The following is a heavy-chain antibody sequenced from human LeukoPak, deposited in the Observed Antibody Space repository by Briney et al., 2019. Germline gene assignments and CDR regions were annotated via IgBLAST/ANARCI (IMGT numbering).Heavy chain of an antibody. D-gene: IGHD2-2*01. Sequence: PSETLSLTCTVSGGSISSSSYYWGWIRQPPGKGLEWIGSIYYSGSTNYNPSLKSRVTISVDTSKNQFSLKLSSVTAADTAVYYCARAPNIVVVPATRGYYYYGMDVWGQGTTVTVSS. CDR2: IYYSGST. J-gene: IGHJ6*02. CDR1: GGSISSSSYY. CDR3: ARAPNIVVVPATRGYYYYGMDV. V-gene: IGHV4-39*07.